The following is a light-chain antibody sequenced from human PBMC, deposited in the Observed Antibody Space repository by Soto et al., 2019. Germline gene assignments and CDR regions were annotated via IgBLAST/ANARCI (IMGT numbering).Light chain of an antibody. CDR2: DAS. CDR1: QSVSSY. CDR3: QQRSNWPPLT. Sequence: EIVLTQSPATLSLSPGERATLSCRASQSVSSYLAWYQQKPGQAPRLLIYDASNRATGIPARFSGSGSGTDFTLTISSLEPEDFAVYYCQQRSNWPPLTVGGGTKVEIE. J-gene: IGKJ4*01. V-gene: IGKV3-11*01.